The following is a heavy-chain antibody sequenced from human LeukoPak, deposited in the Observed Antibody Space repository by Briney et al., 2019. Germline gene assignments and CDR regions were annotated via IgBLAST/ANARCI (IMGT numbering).Heavy chain of an antibody. Sequence: SETLSLTCTVSGGSISSGSYSWSWIRQPAGKGLEWIGRIYTSGSTNYNPSLKSRITISVDTSKNQFSLKLSSVTAADTAVYYCARVKPGVVSNWFDPWGQGTLVTVSS. CDR3: ARVKPGVVSNWFDP. J-gene: IGHJ5*02. CDR2: IYTSGST. CDR1: GGSISSGSYS. D-gene: IGHD3-3*01. V-gene: IGHV4-61*02.